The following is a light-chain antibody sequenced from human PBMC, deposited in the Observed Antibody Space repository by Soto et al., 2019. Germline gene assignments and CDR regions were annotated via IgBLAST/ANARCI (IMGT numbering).Light chain of an antibody. CDR3: LQYNDWPRT. Sequence: EIVMTQSPATLSLSPGERATLSCRASQSVSSNLAWYQQKPGQAPRLLIYDASTRATGIPARFSGSESGTEFTLTIGSLQSEDFAIYYCLQYNDWPRTFGQGTKVEIK. J-gene: IGKJ1*01. CDR2: DAS. CDR1: QSVSSN. V-gene: IGKV3-15*01.